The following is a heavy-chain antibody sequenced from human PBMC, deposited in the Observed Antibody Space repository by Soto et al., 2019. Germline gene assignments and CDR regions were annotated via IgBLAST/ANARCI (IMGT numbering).Heavy chain of an antibody. CDR1: GFTFSSYA. J-gene: IGHJ6*02. V-gene: IGHV3-30-3*01. D-gene: IGHD2-15*01. CDR3: ARAGCDGGSCYTLVGLRYGMDV. CDR2: ISSDGNNK. Sequence: QVQLVESGGGVVQPGRSLRLSCAASGFTFSSYAMYWVRQTPGKGLEWVAVISSDGNNKYYADSVKGRFTISRDNSKNTLDLQMNSLRAEDTAVYYCARAGCDGGSCYTLVGLRYGMDVWGQGTTVTVSS.